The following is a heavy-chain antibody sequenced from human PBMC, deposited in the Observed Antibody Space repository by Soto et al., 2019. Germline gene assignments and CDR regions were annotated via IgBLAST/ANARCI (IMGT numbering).Heavy chain of an antibody. V-gene: IGHV1-2*02. J-gene: IGHJ6*01. Sequence: WDSGNVSFTASGYPFTGYYIHLGRQAPGQGLEWMGWLNPNSGDTKYGQRFQGRVSMTRDTSISTAYMDLSRVTSDDTAMYHCARAGVAAPRSGEYGLDVWGQGTTVTVSS. CDR2: LNPNSGDT. D-gene: IGHD6-13*01. CDR3: ARAGVAAPRSGEYGLDV. CDR1: GYPFTGYY.